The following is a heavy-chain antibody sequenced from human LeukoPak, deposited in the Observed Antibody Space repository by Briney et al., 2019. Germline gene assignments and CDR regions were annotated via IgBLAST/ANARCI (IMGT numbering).Heavy chain of an antibody. D-gene: IGHD3-3*01. Sequence: GGSLRLSCAASGFTFSSYAMSWVRQAPGKGLEWVSAISGSGGSTYYADSVKGRFTISRDNPKNTLYLQMNSLGAEDTAVYYCAKDQSREYDFWSGYWGNPPYFDYWGQGTLVTVSS. V-gene: IGHV3-23*01. J-gene: IGHJ4*02. CDR3: AKDQSREYDFWSGYWGNPPYFDY. CDR1: GFTFSSYA. CDR2: ISGSGGST.